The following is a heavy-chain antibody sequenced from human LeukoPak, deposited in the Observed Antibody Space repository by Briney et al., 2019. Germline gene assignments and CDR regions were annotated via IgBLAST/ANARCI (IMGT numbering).Heavy chain of an antibody. CDR3: ARPPKDNIIVPAAPLNY. CDR2: ISYDGRNK. Sequence: GGSLSLSCAASGFTLSNYAIHWVRPAPGKGLEWVALISYDGRNKYYADSVKGRFTVSRDKSKNTLFLQMNSLNAEDTAVYYCARPPKDNIIVPAAPLNYWGQGTLVTVSS. CDR1: GFTLSNYA. V-gene: IGHV3-30*04. J-gene: IGHJ4*02. D-gene: IGHD2-2*01.